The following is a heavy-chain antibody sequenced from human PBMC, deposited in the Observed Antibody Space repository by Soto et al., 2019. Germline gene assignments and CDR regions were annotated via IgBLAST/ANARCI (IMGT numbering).Heavy chain of an antibody. D-gene: IGHD6-13*01. J-gene: IGHJ3*02. V-gene: IGHV3-48*01. CDR3: ARDSSWYVGDAFDI. CDR1: GFTFSSYS. Sequence: GGSLRLSCAASGFTFSSYSMNWVRQAPGKGLEWVSYISSSSSTIYYADSVKGRFTISRDNAKNSLYLQMNSLRAEDTAVYYCARDSSWYVGDAFDIWGQGTMVTVSS. CDR2: ISSSSSTI.